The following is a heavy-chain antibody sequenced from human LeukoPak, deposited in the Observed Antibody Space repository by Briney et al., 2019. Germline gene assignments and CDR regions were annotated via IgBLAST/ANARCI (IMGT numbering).Heavy chain of an antibody. J-gene: IGHJ4*02. D-gene: IGHD3-9*01. V-gene: IGHV3-23*01. Sequence: GGSLRLSCAASGFTFSSYAMSWVRQAPGKGLEWVSAISGSGGSTYYADSVKGRFTISRDNSKNTLYLQMNSLRAEDTAVYYCAKDILTSYPSSLTFDYWGQGTLVTVSS. CDR2: ISGSGGST. CDR3: AKDILTSYPSSLTFDY. CDR1: GFTFSSYA.